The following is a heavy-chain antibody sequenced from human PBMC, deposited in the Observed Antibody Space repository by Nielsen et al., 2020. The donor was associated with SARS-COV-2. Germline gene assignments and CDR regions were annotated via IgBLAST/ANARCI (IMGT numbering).Heavy chain of an antibody. D-gene: IGHD2-2*01. CDR3: ARGRYCSSTSAYYGMDV. Sequence: WVRQAPGQGLEWVGRINDYSGVTEYAQNFQGRVTMTTDTSTNTAYMELRSLRSEDTAVYYCARGRYCSSTSAYYGMDVWGQGTTVTVSS. CDR2: INDYSGVT. V-gene: IGHV1-18*01. J-gene: IGHJ6*02.